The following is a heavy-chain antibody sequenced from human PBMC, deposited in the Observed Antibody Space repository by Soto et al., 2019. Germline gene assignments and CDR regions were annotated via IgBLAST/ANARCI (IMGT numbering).Heavy chain of an antibody. CDR1: GGSISSYY. Sequence: SETLSLTCTVSGGSISSYYWSWIRQPPGKGLEWIGYIYYSGSTNYNPSLKSRVTISVDTSKDQFSLKLSSVTAADTAVYYCARVDCSGGSCEDWFDPWGQGTLVTVSS. D-gene: IGHD2-15*01. V-gene: IGHV4-59*01. CDR3: ARVDCSGGSCEDWFDP. CDR2: IYYSGST. J-gene: IGHJ5*02.